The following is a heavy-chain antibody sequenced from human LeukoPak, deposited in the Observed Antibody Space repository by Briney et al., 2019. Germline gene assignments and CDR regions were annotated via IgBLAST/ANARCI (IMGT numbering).Heavy chain of an antibody. V-gene: IGHV1-2*02. CDR1: GYTFTGYY. J-gene: IGHJ3*02. CDR3: AREGTDDAFDI. CDR2: INPNSGGT. D-gene: IGHD1-1*01. Sequence: ASVKVSCKASGYTFTGYYMHWVRQAPGQGLEWMGWINPNSGGTNYAQKFQGRVTITTDESTSTAYMELSSLRSEDTAVYYCAREGTDDAFDIWGQGTMVTVSS.